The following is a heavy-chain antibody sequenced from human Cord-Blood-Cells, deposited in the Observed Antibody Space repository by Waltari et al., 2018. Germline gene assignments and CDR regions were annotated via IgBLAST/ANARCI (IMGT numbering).Heavy chain of an antibody. CDR2: ISGSGGST. Sequence: EVQLLESGGGLVQPGGSLRLSCAASGFTFSSMAMSWVRQAPGKGLGWVSAISGSGGSTYYADSVKGRFTISRDNSKNTLYLQMNSLRAEDTAVHYCAKGSGSFDYWGQGTLVTVSS. J-gene: IGHJ4*02. V-gene: IGHV3-23*01. CDR1: GFTFSSMA. D-gene: IGHD1-26*01. CDR3: AKGSGSFDY.